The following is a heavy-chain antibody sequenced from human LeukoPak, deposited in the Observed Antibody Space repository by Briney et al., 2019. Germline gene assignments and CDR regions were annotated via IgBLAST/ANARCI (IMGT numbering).Heavy chain of an antibody. Sequence: SETLSLTCTVSGGSISSYYWSWIRQPPGKGLEWIGYIYYSGSTNYNPSLKSRVTISVDTSRNQFSLKLSSVTAADTAVYYCARMVRGPYYSFDIWGQGTMVTVSS. CDR2: IYYSGST. J-gene: IGHJ3*02. CDR3: ARMVRGPYYSFDI. V-gene: IGHV4-59*08. CDR1: GGSISSYY. D-gene: IGHD3-10*01.